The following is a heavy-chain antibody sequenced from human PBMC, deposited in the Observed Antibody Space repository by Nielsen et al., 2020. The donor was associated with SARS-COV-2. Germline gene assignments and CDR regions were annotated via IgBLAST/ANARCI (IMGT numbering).Heavy chain of an antibody. CDR3: ARPPDSWGGADYYFDY. CDR1: GYTFTSYA. CDR2: INTNTGNP. V-gene: IGHV7-4-1*02. Sequence: ASVKVSCKVSGYTFTSYAMNWVRQAPGQGLEWMGWINTNTGNPTYAQGFTGRFVFSLDTSVSTAYLQISSLKAEDTAVYYCARPPDSWGGADYYFDYWGQGTLVTVSS. D-gene: IGHD2-21*01. J-gene: IGHJ4*02.